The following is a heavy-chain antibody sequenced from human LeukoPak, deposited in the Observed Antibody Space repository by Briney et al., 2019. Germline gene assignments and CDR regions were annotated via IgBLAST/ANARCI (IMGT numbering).Heavy chain of an antibody. CDR1: GFTFSSYS. J-gene: IGHJ3*02. CDR3: ARGLPIVVGVAATDAFDI. V-gene: IGHV3-21*01. Sequence: GGSLRLSCAASGFTFSSYSMNWVRQAPGKGLEWVSSISSSSYIYYADSVKGRFTISRDNAKNSLYLQMNSLRAEDTAVYYCARGLPIVVGVAATDAFDIWGQGTMVTVSS. CDR2: ISSSSYI. D-gene: IGHD2-15*01.